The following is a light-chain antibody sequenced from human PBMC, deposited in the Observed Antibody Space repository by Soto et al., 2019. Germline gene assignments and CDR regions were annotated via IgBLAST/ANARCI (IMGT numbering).Light chain of an antibody. CDR3: QPYYTYSWA. J-gene: IGKJ1*01. V-gene: IGKV1-5*01. CDR2: DAS. Sequence: DIQMIQSPSTLSASVGDRVTITCRASQSFGSWLAWYQQKPGRAPKLLIFDASNLESGVPSRFSGSGSGTEFTLTISGLQPDDFATYYCQPYYTYSWAFGPGTKVEVK. CDR1: QSFGSW.